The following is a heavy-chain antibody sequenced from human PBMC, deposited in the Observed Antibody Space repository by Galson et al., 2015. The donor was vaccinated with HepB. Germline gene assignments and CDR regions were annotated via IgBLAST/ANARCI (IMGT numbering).Heavy chain of an antibody. V-gene: IGHV3-30-3*01. J-gene: IGHJ6*02. Sequence: SLRLSCAASGFTFSSYAMHWVRQAPGKGLEWVAVISYDGSNKYYADSVKGRFTISRDNSKNTLYLQMNSLRAEDTAVYYCARVGSGNYYYYYGMDVWGQGTTVTVSS. CDR3: ARVGSGNYYYYYGMDV. CDR1: GFTFSSYA. CDR2: ISYDGSNK. D-gene: IGHD2-15*01.